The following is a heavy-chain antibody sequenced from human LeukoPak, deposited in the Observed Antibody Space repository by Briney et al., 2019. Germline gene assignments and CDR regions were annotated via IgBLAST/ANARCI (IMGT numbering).Heavy chain of an antibody. J-gene: IGHJ6*03. V-gene: IGHV4-30-2*01. CDR3: ARHLATTVTRGYSCHPMDV. D-gene: IGHD4-17*01. CDR2: IYHSGST. CDR1: GGSISSGGYS. Sequence: SETLSLTCAVSGGSISSGGYSWSWIRQPPGKGLEWIGYIYHSGSTYFNPSLKSRVTISVGRSKNQFSLKLSSVTAADTAVYYCARHLATTVTRGYSCHPMDVWGKGTTVSVSS.